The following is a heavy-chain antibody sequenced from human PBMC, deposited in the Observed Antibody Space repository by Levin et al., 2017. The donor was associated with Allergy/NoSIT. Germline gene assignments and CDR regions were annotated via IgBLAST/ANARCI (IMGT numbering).Heavy chain of an antibody. Sequence: GGSLRLSCAASGFTFSSYAMNWVRQAPGKGLEWVSAITGSGGTTYNADSVKGRFTISRDNSKNTLYLQMINLRAEDTAVYYCAKGAGGSGRYWGQGTLVTVSS. CDR2: ITGSGGTT. CDR1: GFTFSSYA. V-gene: IGHV3-23*01. CDR3: AKGAGGSGRY. J-gene: IGHJ4*02. D-gene: IGHD3-10*01.